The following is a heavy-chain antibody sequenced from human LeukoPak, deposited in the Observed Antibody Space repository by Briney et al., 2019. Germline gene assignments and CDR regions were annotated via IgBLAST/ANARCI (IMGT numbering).Heavy chain of an antibody. J-gene: IGHJ3*02. CDR1: GFNFGSYD. V-gene: IGHV3-23*01. Sequence: GGSLRLSCAASGFNFGSYDMNWVRQAPGKGLEYVSTINTDGSNTWYADSVKGRFTISRDNSKSTVFLQMNNLRREDTATYYCAKRVNGAFDIWGQGTMVTVSS. CDR3: AKRVNGAFDI. CDR2: INTDGSNT.